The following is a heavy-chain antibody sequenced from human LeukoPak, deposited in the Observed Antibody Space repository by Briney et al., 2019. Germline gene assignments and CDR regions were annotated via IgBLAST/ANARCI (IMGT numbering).Heavy chain of an antibody. Sequence: PSETLSLTCSVSGNSFSSYYWSWLRQPVGKGLEWIGRIYTSGKTNYNPSLKSRVTLSIDTPKNQFSLKLSSVTAADTAVYYCARDGRAYGGDAFDIWGQGTLVTVFS. CDR1: GNSFSSYY. V-gene: IGHV4-4*07. CDR3: ARDGRAYGGDAFDI. J-gene: IGHJ3*02. D-gene: IGHD4-23*01. CDR2: IYTSGKT.